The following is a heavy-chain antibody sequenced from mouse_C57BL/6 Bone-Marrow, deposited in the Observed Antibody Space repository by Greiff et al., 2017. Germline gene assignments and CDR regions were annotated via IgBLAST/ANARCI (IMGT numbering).Heavy chain of an antibody. CDR3: AKFITAVDGYFDV. CDR2: INPNNGGT. CDR1: GYTFTDYY. Sequence: EVQLQQSGPELVKPGASVKISCKASGYTFTDYYMNWVKQSHGKSLEWIGDINPNNGGTSYNQKFKGKATLTVDKSSSTAYMELRSLTSEDSAVYYCAKFITAVDGYFDVWGTGTTVTVAS. V-gene: IGHV1-26*01. J-gene: IGHJ1*03. D-gene: IGHD1-1*01.